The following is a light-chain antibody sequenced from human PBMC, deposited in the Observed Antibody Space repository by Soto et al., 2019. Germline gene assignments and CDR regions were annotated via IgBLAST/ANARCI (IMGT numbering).Light chain of an antibody. Sequence: EIVMTQSPATLSVSPGERVTLCCRASQSVSSNLAWYQQKPGQAPRLLISGASTRATGIPARFSGSESGTEFTLSISSLQSEDFAVYYCQQSINRPITFGQGTRLEIK. J-gene: IGKJ5*01. V-gene: IGKV3-15*01. CDR2: GAS. CDR3: QQSINRPIT. CDR1: QSVSSN.